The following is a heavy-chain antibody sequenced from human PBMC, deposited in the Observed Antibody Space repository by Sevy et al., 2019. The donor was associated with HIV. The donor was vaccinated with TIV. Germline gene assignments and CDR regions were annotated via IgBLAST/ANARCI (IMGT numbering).Heavy chain of an antibody. J-gene: IGHJ4*02. CDR3: AREGCTKPHDY. V-gene: IGHV3-23*01. D-gene: IGHD2-8*01. Sequence: GGSLRLSCAASGFTFSKYSMSWVRQPPGKGLGWVSTLSFGCGEINYADSVKGRFTISRDNSKSSVYLQMNNLRPEDTAVYYCAREGCTKPHDYWGQGPLVTVSS. CDR1: GFTFSKYS. CDR2: LSFGCGEI.